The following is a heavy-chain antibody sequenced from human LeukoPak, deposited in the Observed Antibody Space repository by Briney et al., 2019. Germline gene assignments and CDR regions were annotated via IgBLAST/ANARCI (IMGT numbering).Heavy chain of an antibody. Sequence: PGGSLRLSCAASGFTFSSYSMNWVRQAPGKGLEWVSYISSSSSTIYYADSVKGRFTISRDNAKNPLYLQMNSLRAEDTAVYYCARDWVLVPAAMENYYGMDVWGQGTTVTVSS. V-gene: IGHV3-48*04. D-gene: IGHD2-2*01. CDR2: ISSSSSTI. CDR3: ARDWVLVPAAMENYYGMDV. J-gene: IGHJ6*02. CDR1: GFTFSSYS.